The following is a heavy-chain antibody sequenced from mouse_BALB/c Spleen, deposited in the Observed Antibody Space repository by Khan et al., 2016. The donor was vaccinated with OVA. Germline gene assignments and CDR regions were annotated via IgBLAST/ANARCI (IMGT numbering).Heavy chain of an antibody. CDR3: TSNGSTYTWFGY. V-gene: IGHV1-7*01. CDR1: GYTFTNYW. Sequence: QVQLKESGAELAKPGASVKMSCKASGYTFTNYWMHWVKQRPGQGLEWIGYIDPTTGYTEYNQKFKDKATLTADKSSSTAYMQLSSLTSEDSAVYDCTSNGSTYTWFGYWGQGTLVTVSA. J-gene: IGHJ3*01. D-gene: IGHD1-1*01. CDR2: IDPTTGYT.